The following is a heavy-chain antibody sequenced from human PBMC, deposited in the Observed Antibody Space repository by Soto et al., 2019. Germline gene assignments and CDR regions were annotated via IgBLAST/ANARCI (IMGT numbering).Heavy chain of an antibody. CDR3: ARDYTYALDVAGYFDL. V-gene: IGHV4-38-2*02. J-gene: IGHJ4*02. CDR2: VYRSGAA. D-gene: IGHD6-19*01. CDR1: GYSISTGYY. Sequence: ESLSRACPVSGYSISTGYYWSWVRQAPGKGLEWIGSVYRSGAAYYSPTLKSRVTISVDTSKNQFSLHLKSVTAADAAVYYCARDYTYALDVAGYFDLWGQGTQVTVYS.